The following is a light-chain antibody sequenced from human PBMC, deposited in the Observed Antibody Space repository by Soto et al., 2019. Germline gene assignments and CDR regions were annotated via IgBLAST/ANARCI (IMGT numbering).Light chain of an antibody. Sequence: EVVMTRSPGTLSVSRGERATISGRASQSVSSYLAWYQQKPGQAPRLLIYGASTRATGIPDRFSGSGSGTDVTLPISRLEPEDFAVYYCHQYGSAPRTFGQGTKVDIK. J-gene: IGKJ1*01. CDR1: QSVSSY. CDR3: HQYGSAPRT. CDR2: GAS. V-gene: IGKV3-20*01.